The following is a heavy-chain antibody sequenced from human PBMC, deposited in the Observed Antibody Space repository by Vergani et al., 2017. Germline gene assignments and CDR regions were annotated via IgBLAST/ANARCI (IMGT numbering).Heavy chain of an antibody. Sequence: QVQLQESGPGLVKPSQTLSLTCTVSGGSISSGGYYWSWIRQHPGKGLEWIGYIYYSGSTYYNPSLKSRVTISVDTSKNQFSLKVSSVTAADTAVYYCASLAKVRGVILVEPWGRGTLVTVSA. CDR1: GGSISSGGYY. CDR3: ASLAKVRGVILVEP. D-gene: IGHD3-10*01. J-gene: IGHJ5*02. V-gene: IGHV4-31*03. CDR2: IYYSGST.